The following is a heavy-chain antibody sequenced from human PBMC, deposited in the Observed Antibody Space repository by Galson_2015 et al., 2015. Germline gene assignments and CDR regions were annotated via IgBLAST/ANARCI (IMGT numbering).Heavy chain of an antibody. J-gene: IGHJ6*02. CDR2: IKSKTDGGTT. D-gene: IGHD1-1*01. Sequence: SLRLSCAASGFTFSNAWMSWVRQAPGKGLEWVGRIKSKTDGGTTDYAAPVKGRFTISRDDSKNTLYLQMNSLKTEDTAVYYCTAQLKNWNDEGSHYYYGMDVWGQGTTVTVSS. CDR1: GFTFSNAW. CDR3: TAQLKNWNDEGSHYYYGMDV. V-gene: IGHV3-15*01.